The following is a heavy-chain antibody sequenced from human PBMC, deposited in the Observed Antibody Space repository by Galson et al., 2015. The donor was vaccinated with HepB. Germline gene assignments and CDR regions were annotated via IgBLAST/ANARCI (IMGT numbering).Heavy chain of an antibody. Sequence: SLRLSCAASGFTFGSYWMSWVRQTPEKGLGWVANIKSDGSEKYYVDSVKGRFTISRDNAKNSLYLQMNSLRAEDTAAYHCTRDPAAGPRYYYGMDVWGQGTTVTVSS. CDR1: GFTFGSYW. V-gene: IGHV3-7*01. CDR2: IKSDGSEK. D-gene: IGHD6-13*01. CDR3: TRDPAAGPRYYYGMDV. J-gene: IGHJ6*02.